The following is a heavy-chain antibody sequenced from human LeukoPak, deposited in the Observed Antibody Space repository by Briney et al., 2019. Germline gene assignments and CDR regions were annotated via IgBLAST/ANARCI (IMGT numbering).Heavy chain of an antibody. CDR2: IYYSGST. J-gene: IGHJ4*02. D-gene: IGHD6-6*01. Sequence: SETLSLTCTVSGGSISSSSYYWGWIREPPGKGLEWIGSIYYSGSTYYNPSLKSRVTISVDTSKNQFSLKLSSVTAADTAVYYCARIWYSSSSLDYWGQGTLVTVSS. CDR3: ARIWYSSSSLDY. V-gene: IGHV4-39*01. CDR1: GGSISSSSYY.